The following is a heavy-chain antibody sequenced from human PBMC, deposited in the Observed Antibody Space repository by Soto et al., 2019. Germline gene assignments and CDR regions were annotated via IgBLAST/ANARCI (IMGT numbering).Heavy chain of an antibody. CDR2: ISAYNGNT. CDR3: ARHGYSNYLYYYYYYGMDV. D-gene: IGHD4-4*01. V-gene: IGHV1-18*01. CDR1: GYTFTSYG. J-gene: IGHJ6*02. Sequence: QVQLVQSGAEVKKPGASVKVSCKASGYTFTSYGISWVRQAPGQGLEWMGWISAYNGNTNYAQKLQGRVTMTTDTSTSTAYMELRSLRSDDTAVDYCARHGYSNYLYYYYYYGMDVWGQGTTVTVSS.